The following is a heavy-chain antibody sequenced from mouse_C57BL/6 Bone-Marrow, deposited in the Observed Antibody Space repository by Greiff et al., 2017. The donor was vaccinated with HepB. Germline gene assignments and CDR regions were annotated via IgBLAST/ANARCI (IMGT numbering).Heavy chain of an antibody. D-gene: IGHD1-1*01. CDR1: GFNIKDDY. CDR3: TTEITTVVAPYYAMDY. J-gene: IGHJ4*01. Sequence: VHVKQSGAELVRPGASVKLSCTASGFNIKDDYMHWVKQRPEQGLEWIGWIDPENGDTEYASKFQGKATITADTSSNTAYLQLSSLTSEDTAVYYCTTEITTVVAPYYAMDYWGQGTSVTVSS. V-gene: IGHV14-4*01. CDR2: IDPENGDT.